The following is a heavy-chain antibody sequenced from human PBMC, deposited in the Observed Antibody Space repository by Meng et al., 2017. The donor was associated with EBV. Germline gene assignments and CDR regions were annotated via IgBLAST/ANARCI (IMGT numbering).Heavy chain of an antibody. V-gene: IGHV3-74*01. J-gene: IGHJ4*02. Sequence: EVQLVESGGGPGGPGGSWRLSCAVSGFTFSRFWLHWVRQVPGKGLVWVARTNEDGGITNYADSVKGRFIISRDNTRNTLYLQMNSLRDEDTAVYFCSRDLAGPFDDWGQGTLVTVSS. CDR3: SRDLAGPFDD. CDR2: TNEDGGIT. CDR1: GFTFSRFW.